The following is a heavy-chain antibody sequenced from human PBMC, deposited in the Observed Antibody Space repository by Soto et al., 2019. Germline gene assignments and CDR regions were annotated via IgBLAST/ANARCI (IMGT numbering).Heavy chain of an antibody. J-gene: IGHJ4*02. CDR2: ISGSGGST. V-gene: IGHV3-23*01. D-gene: IGHD6-13*01. CDR1: GFTFSSYA. CDR3: AKTRAGSSSPYYFDY. Sequence: GGSLRLSCAASGFTFSSYAMSWVRQAPGKGLEWVSAISGSGGSTYYADSVKGRFTISRDNSKNTLYLQMNSLRAEDTAVYYCAKTRAGSSSPYYFDYWGQGTLVTVSS.